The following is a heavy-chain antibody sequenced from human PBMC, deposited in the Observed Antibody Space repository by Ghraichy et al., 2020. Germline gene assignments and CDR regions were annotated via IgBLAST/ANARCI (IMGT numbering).Heavy chain of an antibody. CDR1: GYSFTGYY. D-gene: IGHD5-12*01. CDR3: GRAYHGKDVDKVKYFDY. CDR2: INPNSGGT. V-gene: IGHV1-2*02. Sequence: ASVKVSCKASGYSFTGYYMHWVRQAPGQGLEWMGWINPNSGGTNYAQKFQGRVTMTRDTSISTAYMELSRLRSDDTAVYYCGRAYHGKDVDKVKYFDYWGQGTLVTVSS. J-gene: IGHJ4*02.